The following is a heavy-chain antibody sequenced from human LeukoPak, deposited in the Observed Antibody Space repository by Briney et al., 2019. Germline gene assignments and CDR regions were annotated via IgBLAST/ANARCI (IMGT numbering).Heavy chain of an antibody. CDR2: INSDGINT. V-gene: IGHV3-74*01. CDR1: GFTFSNYW. CDR3: ARVLRFGYSYGPIDY. D-gene: IGHD5-18*01. J-gene: IGHJ4*02. Sequence: GGSLRLSCAASGFTFSNYWMHWVRHAPGKGLVWVSRINSDGINTSYADSVKGRFTISRDKAKNTLNLQMNSLRAEDTAVYYCARVLRFGYSYGPIDYWGQGTLVTVSS.